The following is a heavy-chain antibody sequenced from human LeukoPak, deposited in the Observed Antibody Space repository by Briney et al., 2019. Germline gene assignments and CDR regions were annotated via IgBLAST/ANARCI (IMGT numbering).Heavy chain of an antibody. D-gene: IGHD3-16*01. Sequence: GGSLRLSCAASGFTFSSYEMNWVRQAPGKGLEWVSYISTDNSTRYYADSVKGRFTISRDNAKNSLYLQMNSLRAEDTAVYYCAKDDNYIRFLSWGQGTLVTVSS. J-gene: IGHJ5*02. CDR2: ISTDNSTR. CDR3: AKDDNYIRFLS. V-gene: IGHV3-48*03. CDR1: GFTFSSYE.